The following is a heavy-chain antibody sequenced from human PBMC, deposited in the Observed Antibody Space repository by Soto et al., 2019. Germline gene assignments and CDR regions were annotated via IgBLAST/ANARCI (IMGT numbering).Heavy chain of an antibody. CDR2: IIPILGIA. V-gene: IGHV1-69*08. D-gene: IGHD2-15*01. Sequence: QVQLVQSGAEVKKPGSSVKVSCKASGGTFSSYTISWVRQAPGQGLEWLGRIIPILGIANYAQKFQGRVTITADKSTSTAYMELTRLRSEDTAVYYCARDPLYCSGGSCYSWFDPWGQGTLVTVSS. J-gene: IGHJ5*02. CDR3: ARDPLYCSGGSCYSWFDP. CDR1: GGTFSSYT.